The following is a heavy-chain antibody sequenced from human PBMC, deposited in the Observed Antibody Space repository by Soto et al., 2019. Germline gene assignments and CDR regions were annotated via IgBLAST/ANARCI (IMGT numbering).Heavy chain of an antibody. CDR1: GGSFSGYY. J-gene: IGHJ5*02. CDR2: INHSGST. CDR3: ARGGGRIVVVRGSWFDP. Sequence: SETLSLTCAVYGGSFSGYYWSWIRQPPGKGLEWIGEINHSGSTNYNPSLKSRVTISVDTSKNQFSLKLSSVTAADTAVYYCARGGGRIVVVRGSWFDPWGQGTLVTVSS. V-gene: IGHV4-34*01. D-gene: IGHD2-2*01.